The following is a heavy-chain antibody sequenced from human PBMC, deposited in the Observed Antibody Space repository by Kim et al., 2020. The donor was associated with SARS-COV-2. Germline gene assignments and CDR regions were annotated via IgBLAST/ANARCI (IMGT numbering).Heavy chain of an antibody. CDR2: IYWDDDK. CDR3: AHRRYYYGSGSRAGFDP. D-gene: IGHD3-10*01. J-gene: IGHJ5*02. CDR1: GFSLSTSGVG. Sequence: SGPTLVNPTQTLTLTCTFSGFSLSTSGVGVGWIRQPPGKALEWLALIYWDDDKRYSPSLKSRLTITKDTSKNQVVLTMTNTDPVDTATYYCAHRRYYYGSGSRAGFDPWGQGTLVTVSS. V-gene: IGHV2-5*02.